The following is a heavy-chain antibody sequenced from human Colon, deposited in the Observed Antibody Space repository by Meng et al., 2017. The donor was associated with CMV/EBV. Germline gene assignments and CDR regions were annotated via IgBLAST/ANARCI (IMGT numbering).Heavy chain of an antibody. CDR1: GINIGRDY. V-gene: IGHV3-53*01. Sequence: GSLRLSCAASGINIGRDYMNWVRQAPGKGLEWVAVVYSGGSTYVADSVKGRFTISRDASTNTLYLQMNSLRAEDTAVYYCAETSRYFDWLNYYGMDVWGQGTTVTVSS. D-gene: IGHD3-9*01. J-gene: IGHJ6*02. CDR2: VYSGGST. CDR3: AETSRYFDWLNYYGMDV.